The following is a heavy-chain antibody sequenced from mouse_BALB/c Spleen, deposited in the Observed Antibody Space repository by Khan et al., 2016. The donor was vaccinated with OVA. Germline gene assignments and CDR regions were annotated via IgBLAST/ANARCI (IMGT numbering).Heavy chain of an antibody. Sequence: EVELVESGPGLVKPSQSLSLTCTVTGYSITSGYAWNWIRQFPGNKLEWMGYIIYSGVTSYTPSLKSRISINRDTSKNQIFLQLNSVTTEESTTYYCARGKYYGYYFDYWGQGTTLTVSS. CDR2: IIYSGVT. J-gene: IGHJ2*01. CDR1: GYSITSGYA. CDR3: ARGKYYGYYFDY. D-gene: IGHD1-1*01. V-gene: IGHV3-2*02.